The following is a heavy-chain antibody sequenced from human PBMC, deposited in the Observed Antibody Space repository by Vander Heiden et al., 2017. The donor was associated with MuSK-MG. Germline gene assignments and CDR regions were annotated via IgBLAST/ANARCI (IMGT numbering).Heavy chain of an antibody. CDR2: ISGSGGST. CDR3: AKDLRDYSNYVIDY. D-gene: IGHD4-4*01. V-gene: IGHV3-23*01. J-gene: IGHJ4*02. CDR1: GVTFSSYA. Sequence: EVQLFESGGGLVQPGGSLRLAGAASGVTFSSYAMSWVRQDPGKGLEWVSAISGSGGSTYYADSVKARFTISRDNSKNTLYLQMNSLRAEDTAVYYCAKDLRDYSNYVIDYWGQGTLVTVSS.